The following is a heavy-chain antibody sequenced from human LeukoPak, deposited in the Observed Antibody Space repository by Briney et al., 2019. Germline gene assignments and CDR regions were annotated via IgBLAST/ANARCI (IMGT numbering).Heavy chain of an antibody. J-gene: IGHJ4*02. CDR2: INPSGGST. CDR1: GYTFTSYY. D-gene: IGHD2-15*01. CDR3: ARDQGGYCSGGSCYGFDY. V-gene: IGHV1-46*03. Sequence: ASVKVSCKASGYTFTSYYMHWVRQAPGQGLEWMGIINPSGGSTSYAQKFQGRVTMTRDTSTSTVYMELSSLRSGDTAVYYCARDQGGYCSGGSCYGFDYWGQGTLVTVSS.